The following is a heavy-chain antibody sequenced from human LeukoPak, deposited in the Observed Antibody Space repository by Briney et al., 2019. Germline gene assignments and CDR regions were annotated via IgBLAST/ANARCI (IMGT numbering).Heavy chain of an antibody. Sequence: SETLSLTCTVSGASISGSISGGTYYRNWIRQPAGKGLEWIGRMYICGTTINYSPSLKSRVTISVDTSKNQFSLNVTSVTAADTAVYYCARSTNRLDSWGQGTLVTVSS. CDR2: MYICGTT. D-gene: IGHD1-14*01. J-gene: IGHJ4*02. CDR1: GASISGSISGGTYY. V-gene: IGHV4-61*02. CDR3: ARSTNRLDS.